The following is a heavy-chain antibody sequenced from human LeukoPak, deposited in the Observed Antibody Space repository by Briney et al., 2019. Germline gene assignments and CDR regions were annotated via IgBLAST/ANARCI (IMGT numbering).Heavy chain of an antibody. Sequence: GGSLRLSCAASGFTFSSYAMSWVRQAPGKGLEWVSAISGSGGSTYYADSVKGRFTISRDNSKNTLYLQMNSLRAEDTAVYYCTTYGSGWWIFDYWGQGTLVTVSS. D-gene: IGHD6-19*01. CDR3: TTYGSGWWIFDY. J-gene: IGHJ4*02. CDR2: ISGSGGST. V-gene: IGHV3-23*01. CDR1: GFTFSSYA.